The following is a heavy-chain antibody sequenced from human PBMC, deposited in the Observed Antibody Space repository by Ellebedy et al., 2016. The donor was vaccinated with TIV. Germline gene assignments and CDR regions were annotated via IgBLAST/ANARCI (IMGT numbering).Heavy chain of an antibody. CDR2: IKQDGSEK. V-gene: IGHV3-7*01. CDR3: ARRYFDP. J-gene: IGHJ2*01. Sequence: GESLKISXAASGFTFSSYWMQWVRQAPGKGLEWVANIKQDGSEKHYVDSVRGRFTISRDNAKNSLYLQMNSLRAEDTAVYYCARRYFDPWGRGTLVTASS. CDR1: GFTFSSYW.